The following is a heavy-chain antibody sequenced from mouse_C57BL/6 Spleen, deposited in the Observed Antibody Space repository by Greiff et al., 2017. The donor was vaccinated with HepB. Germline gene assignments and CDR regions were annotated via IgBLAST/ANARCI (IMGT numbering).Heavy chain of an antibody. D-gene: IGHD4-1*01. V-gene: IGHV5-17*01. CDR1: GFTFSDYG. CDR3: ARPNWDFYYAMDY. Sequence: EVKLLESGGGLVKPGGSLKLSCAASGFTFSDYGMHWVRQAPEKGLEWVAYISSGSSTIYYADTVKGRFTISRDNAKNTLFLQMTSLRSEDTAMYYCARPNWDFYYAMDYWGQGTSVTVSS. J-gene: IGHJ4*01. CDR2: ISSGSSTI.